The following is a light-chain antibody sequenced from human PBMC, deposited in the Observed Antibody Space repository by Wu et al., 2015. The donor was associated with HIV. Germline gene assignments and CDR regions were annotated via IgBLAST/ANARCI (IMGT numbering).Light chain of an antibody. CDR1: EDVRNY. Sequence: EVVLTQSPATLSLSPGERATLSCRASEDVRNYLAWYQQNPGQAPRLLIYDASSRATGIPARFSGSGSGTDFTLTITSLEPEDFAVYYRQQRANWLTFGGGTKVELK. V-gene: IGKV3-11*01. CDR2: DAS. CDR3: QQRANWLT. J-gene: IGKJ4*01.